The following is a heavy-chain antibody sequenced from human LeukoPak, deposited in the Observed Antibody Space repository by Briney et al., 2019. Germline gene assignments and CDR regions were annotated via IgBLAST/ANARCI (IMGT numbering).Heavy chain of an antibody. D-gene: IGHD3-10*01. Sequence: ASVKVSCKASGYTFTSYYMHWVRQAPGQRLEWMGWINAGNGNTKYSQKFQGRVTITRDTSASTAYMELSSLRSEDTAVYYCARVLITMVRGVIKQTNWFDPWGQGTLVTVSS. V-gene: IGHV1-3*01. CDR1: GYTFTSYY. CDR3: ARVLITMVRGVIKQTNWFDP. CDR2: INAGNGNT. J-gene: IGHJ5*02.